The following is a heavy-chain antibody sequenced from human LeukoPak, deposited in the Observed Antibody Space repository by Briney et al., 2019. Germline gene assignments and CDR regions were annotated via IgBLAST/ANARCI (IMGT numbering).Heavy chain of an antibody. J-gene: IGHJ6*02. CDR3: VREVTMVRGVITFYHYNGMDV. D-gene: IGHD3-10*01. Sequence: GASVKVSCNASGYTFTSYGISWVRQAPGQGLEWMGWISAYNGYTNYAQNFQGRVTMTTDASTSTAYMELRSLRSDDTAVYYCVREVTMVRGVITFYHYNGMDVWGQGTAVTVSS. CDR2: ISAYNGYT. V-gene: IGHV1-18*01. CDR1: GYTFTSYG.